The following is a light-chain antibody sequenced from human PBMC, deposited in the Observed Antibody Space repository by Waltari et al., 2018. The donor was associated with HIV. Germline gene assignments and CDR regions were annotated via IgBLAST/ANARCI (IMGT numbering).Light chain of an antibody. Sequence: EIVMTQSPDTLSVSPGGGATLSCRASQSVSTNLAWYQQKPGQAPRLVLFGASTRATGIPARFSGSGSGTEFTLTISGLQSEDAAVYYCQQYDNWPPFTFGQGTRLEIK. V-gene: IGKV3-15*01. CDR3: QQYDNWPPFT. J-gene: IGKJ2*01. CDR2: GAS. CDR1: QSVSTN.